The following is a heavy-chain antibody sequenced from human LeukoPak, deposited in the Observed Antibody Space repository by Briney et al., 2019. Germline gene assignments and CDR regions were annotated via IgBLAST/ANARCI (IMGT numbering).Heavy chain of an antibody. CDR3: ARDKVPGDY. V-gene: IGHV4-59*01. J-gene: IGHJ4*02. CDR1: GVSISSYY. Sequence: SETLSLTCTVSGVSISSYYWNWIRQPPGKGLEWIGYIYYSGSTVYNPSLTSRVTISVDTSKNQFSLKLSSVTAADTAIYYCARDKVPGDYWGQGTLVTVSS. CDR2: IYYSGST.